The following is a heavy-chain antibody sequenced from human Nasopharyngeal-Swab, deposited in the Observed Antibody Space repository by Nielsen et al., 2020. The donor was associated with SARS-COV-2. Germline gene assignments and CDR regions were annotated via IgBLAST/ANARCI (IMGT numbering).Heavy chain of an antibody. Sequence: GGSLRLSCAASGFTFSSYWMSWVRHAPGKGLEWVANIKQDGSEKYYVDSVKGRFTISRDNAKNSLYLQMNSLRAEDTAVYYCARDNFDWDRRNDAFDIWGQGTMVTVSS. V-gene: IGHV3-7*01. D-gene: IGHD3-9*01. CDR2: IKQDGSEK. CDR3: ARDNFDWDRRNDAFDI. J-gene: IGHJ3*02. CDR1: GFTFSSYW.